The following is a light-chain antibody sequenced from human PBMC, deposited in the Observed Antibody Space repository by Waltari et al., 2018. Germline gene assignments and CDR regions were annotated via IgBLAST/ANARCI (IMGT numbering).Light chain of an antibody. CDR2: EGT. J-gene: IGLJ2*01. CDR1: SSDVGNYNL. V-gene: IGLV2-23*03. Sequence: QSALTQPASVSGSPGQSITIACTGTSSDVGNYNLVPLYQQHPDKAPKLMIYEGTKRPSGVSNRFSGSKSGNTASLTISGLQAEDEADYYCCSYSSSSAFVVFGGGTKLTVL. CDR3: CSYSSSSAFVV.